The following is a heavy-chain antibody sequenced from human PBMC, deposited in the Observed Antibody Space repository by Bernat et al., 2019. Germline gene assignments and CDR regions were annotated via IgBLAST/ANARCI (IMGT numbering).Heavy chain of an antibody. CDR1: GFTFSSYS. D-gene: IGHD4-17*01. J-gene: IGHJ6*02. CDR2: ISSSSSYI. Sequence: EVQLVVSGGGLVKPGGSLRLSCAASGFTFSSYSMNWVRQAPGKGLEWVSSISSSSSYIYYADSVKGRFTISRDNAKTSLYLQMNSLRAEDTAVYYCAGRSGDYRPNYYGMDVWGQGTTVTVSS. V-gene: IGHV3-21*01. CDR3: AGRSGDYRPNYYGMDV.